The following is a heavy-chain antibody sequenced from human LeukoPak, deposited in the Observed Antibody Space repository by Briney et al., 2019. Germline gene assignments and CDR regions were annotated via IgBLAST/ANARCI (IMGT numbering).Heavy chain of an antibody. J-gene: IGHJ4*02. CDR3: ARRGLNSSPI. V-gene: IGHV3-74*01. Sequence: GGSLRLSCAASGITLSNYWMHWVHQAPGKGLVWVSRINSDGSSITYADSVKGRFTISRDNARNTLYLQMNSLRAEDTAVYYCARRGLNSSPIWGQGTLVTVAS. CDR2: INSDGSSI. D-gene: IGHD6-13*01. CDR1: GITLSNYW.